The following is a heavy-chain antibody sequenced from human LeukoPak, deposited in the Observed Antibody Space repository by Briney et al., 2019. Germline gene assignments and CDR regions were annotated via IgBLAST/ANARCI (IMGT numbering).Heavy chain of an antibody. Sequence: PSETLSLTCTVSGGSISSYYWSWIRQPPGKGLEWIGYIYYSGSTNYNPSLKSRVTISVDTSKNQFSLKLSSVTAADTAVYYCASSGSGYYRNYGWYFDLWGRGTLVTVSS. CDR2: IYYSGST. V-gene: IGHV4-59*01. J-gene: IGHJ2*01. CDR3: ASSGSGYYRNYGWYFDL. CDR1: GGSISSYY. D-gene: IGHD4-11*01.